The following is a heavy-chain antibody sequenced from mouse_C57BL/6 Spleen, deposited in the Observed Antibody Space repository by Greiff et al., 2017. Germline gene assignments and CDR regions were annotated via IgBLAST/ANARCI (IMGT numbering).Heavy chain of an antibody. V-gene: IGHV1-61*01. D-gene: IGHD2-1*01. CDR3: ARRPIYYGNYRGFFDY. CDR1: GYTFTSYW. J-gene: IGHJ2*01. Sequence: QVQLQQPGAELVRPGSSVKLSCKASGYTFTSYWMDWVKPRPGQGLEWIGNIYPSDSETHYNQKFKDKATLTVDKSSSTAYMQLSSLTSEDSAVYYCARRPIYYGNYRGFFDYWGQGTTLTVSS. CDR2: IYPSDSET.